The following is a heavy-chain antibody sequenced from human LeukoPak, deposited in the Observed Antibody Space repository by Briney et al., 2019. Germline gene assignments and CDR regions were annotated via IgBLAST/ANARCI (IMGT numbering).Heavy chain of an antibody. CDR1: GFTFNIYA. Sequence: GGSLRLSCAASGFTFNIYAMHWVRQAPGKGLEWVAVISDDGSSENFADSVKGRFTISRDNSKNTLYLQMNSLRGEDTAVYYCARPPIGSGYSFGPFEYWGQGTLVTVSS. CDR2: ISDDGSSE. J-gene: IGHJ4*02. D-gene: IGHD5-18*01. CDR3: ARPPIGSGYSFGPFEY. V-gene: IGHV3-30-3*01.